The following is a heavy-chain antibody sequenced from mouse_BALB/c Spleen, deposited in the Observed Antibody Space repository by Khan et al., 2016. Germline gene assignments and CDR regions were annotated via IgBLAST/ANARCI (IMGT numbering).Heavy chain of an antibody. CDR2: ISYSGST. CDR3: ARSYDYDWYFDV. CDR1: GYSITSDYA. D-gene: IGHD2-4*01. J-gene: IGHJ1*01. V-gene: IGHV3-2*02. Sequence: EVQLVESGPGLVKPSQSLSITCTVTGYSITSDYAWHWIRQFPGNKLEWMGYISYSGSTSYNPYLQSRISLTRDTSTNQLFLPLNSVTNEDTATDYWARSYDYDWYFDVWGAGTTVTVAS.